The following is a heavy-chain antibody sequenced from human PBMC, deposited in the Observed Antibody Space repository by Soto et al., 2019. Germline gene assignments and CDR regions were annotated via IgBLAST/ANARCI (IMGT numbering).Heavy chain of an antibody. D-gene: IGHD3-10*01. CDR3: ARARAMVRGDFDY. CDR1: GGSISIGDYY. Sequence: PSETLSLTCTVSGGSISIGDYYWSWIRQPPGKGLEWIGYIYYSGSTYYNPSLKSRVTISVDTSKNQFSLKLSSVTAADTAVYYCARARAMVRGDFDYWGQGTLVTVSS. V-gene: IGHV4-30-4*01. J-gene: IGHJ4*02. CDR2: IYYSGST.